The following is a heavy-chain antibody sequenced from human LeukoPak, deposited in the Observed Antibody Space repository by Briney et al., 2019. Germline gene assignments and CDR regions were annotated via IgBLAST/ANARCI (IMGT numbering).Heavy chain of an antibody. Sequence: SVKVSCKASGGTFSSYAISWVRQAPGQGLEWMGGIIPIFGTANYAQKFQGRVTITADESTSTAYMELSSLRSEDTAVYYCARAGVVIPTYYYYGMDVWGQGTTVTVSS. J-gene: IGHJ6*02. V-gene: IGHV1-69*13. D-gene: IGHD3-3*01. CDR1: GGTFSSYA. CDR3: ARAGVVIPTYYYYGMDV. CDR2: IIPIFGTA.